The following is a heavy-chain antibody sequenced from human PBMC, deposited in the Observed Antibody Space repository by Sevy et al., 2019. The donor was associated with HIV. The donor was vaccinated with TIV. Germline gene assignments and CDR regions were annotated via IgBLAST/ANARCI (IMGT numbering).Heavy chain of an antibody. CDR3: ARDLEFYDYGDYGPAFMPDY. Sequence: GGSLRLSCAASGFTFSTYGMHWVRQAPGKGLEWVAVIWFDGSNTYYADSVKSRFTISRDIAKNTLHLQMNSLRPEDTAVYYCARDLEFYDYGDYGPAFMPDYWGQGTLVTVSS. CDR2: IWFDGSNT. J-gene: IGHJ4*02. D-gene: IGHD4-17*01. V-gene: IGHV3-33*01. CDR1: GFTFSTYG.